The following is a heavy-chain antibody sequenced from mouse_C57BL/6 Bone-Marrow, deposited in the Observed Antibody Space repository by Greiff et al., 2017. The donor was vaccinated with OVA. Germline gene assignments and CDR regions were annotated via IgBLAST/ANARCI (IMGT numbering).Heavy chain of an antibody. Sequence: VQLQQPGAELVRPGTSVKLSCKASGYTFNSYWMHWVKQRPGQGLEWIGVIDPSDSYTNYNQKFKGKATLTVDTSSRTAYMQLSSLTSEDSAVYYCARVDDYDGGFAYWGQGTLVTVSA. J-gene: IGHJ3*01. CDR3: ARVDDYDGGFAY. V-gene: IGHV1-59*01. CDR2: IDPSDSYT. CDR1: GYTFNSYW. D-gene: IGHD2-4*01.